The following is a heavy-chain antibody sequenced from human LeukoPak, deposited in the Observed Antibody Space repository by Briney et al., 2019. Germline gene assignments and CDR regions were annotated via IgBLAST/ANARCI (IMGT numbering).Heavy chain of an antibody. CDR1: GFTFSSYA. CDR3: VKEVGLSHSSSSWGYFDY. D-gene: IGHD6-13*01. CDR2: ISSNGGST. Sequence: PGGSLRLSCSASGFTFSSYAMNWVRQAPGKGLEYVSAISSNGGSTYYADSVKGRFTISRDNSKNTLYLQMSSLRAEDTAVYYCVKEVGLSHSSSSWGYFDYWGQGTLVTVSS. J-gene: IGHJ4*02. V-gene: IGHV3-64D*06.